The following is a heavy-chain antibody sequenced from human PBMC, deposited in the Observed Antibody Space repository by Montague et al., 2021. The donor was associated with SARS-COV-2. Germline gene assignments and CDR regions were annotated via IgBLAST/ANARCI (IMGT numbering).Heavy chain of an antibody. J-gene: IGHJ6*02. D-gene: IGHD4-17*01. CDR1: GGSVNSGGDY. CDR2: IYYSGTT. V-gene: IGHV4-61*08. CDR3: ARDRTADDYYDYETAGYSYYYGMDV. Sequence: SETLSLTCTVSGGSVNSGGDYWSWIRQPPGKGLEWIGNIYYSGTTNYNSSLKSRVTITLDTTRNQFSLKLSSVTAADTAVYYCARDRTADDYYDYETAGYSYYYGMDVWGQGTTVTVSS.